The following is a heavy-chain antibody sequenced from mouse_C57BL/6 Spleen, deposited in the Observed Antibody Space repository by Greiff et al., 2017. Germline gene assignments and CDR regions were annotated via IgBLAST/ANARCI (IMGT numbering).Heavy chain of an antibody. D-gene: IGHD1-1*02. Sequence: QVQLQQPGAELVRPGASVKMSCKASGYTFTNYWITWVKQRPGQGLEWIGDIYPGSGSTNYNEKFKSKATLTVDTSSSTAYMQLSSLTSEDSAVYYCASGGVSTWVNKAMDYWGQGTSVTVSS. CDR1: GYTFTNYW. J-gene: IGHJ4*01. CDR2: IYPGSGST. CDR3: ASGGVSTWVNKAMDY. V-gene: IGHV1-55*01.